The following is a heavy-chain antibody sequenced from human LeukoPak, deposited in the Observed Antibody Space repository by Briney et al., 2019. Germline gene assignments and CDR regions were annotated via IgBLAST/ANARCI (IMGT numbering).Heavy chain of an antibody. CDR2: IDYTERT. V-gene: IGHV4-39*01. D-gene: IGHD5-18*01. CDR3: ARQPEIEYSYGFGDY. CDR1: GGSIRSANFF. J-gene: IGHJ4*02. Sequence: SETLSLTCIVSGGSIRSANFFWGWFRQPPGEGPEWIGTIDYTERTFYSPSVTSRVTVSLDTSKNQFSLRLTSMTAADTAVYYCARQPEIEYSYGFGDYWGQGRLVTVTS.